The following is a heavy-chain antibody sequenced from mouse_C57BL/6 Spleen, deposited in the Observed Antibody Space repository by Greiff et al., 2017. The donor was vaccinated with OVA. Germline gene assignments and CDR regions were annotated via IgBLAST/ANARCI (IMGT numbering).Heavy chain of an antibody. CDR3: AREGNYYGSSYVMDY. D-gene: IGHD1-1*01. Sequence: DVKLQESGGGLVKPGGSLKLSCAASGFTFSSYAMSWVRQTPEKRLEWVATISDGGSYTYYPANVQGRFTISRDNAKNNLYLQMSQLKSENKAMYYCAREGNYYGSSYVMDYWGQGTSVTVSA. J-gene: IGHJ4*01. V-gene: IGHV5-4*01. CDR2: ISDGGSYT. CDR1: GFTFSSYA.